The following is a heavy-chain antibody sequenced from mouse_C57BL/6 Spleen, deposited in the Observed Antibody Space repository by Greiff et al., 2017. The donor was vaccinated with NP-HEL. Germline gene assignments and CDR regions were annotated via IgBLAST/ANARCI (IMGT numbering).Heavy chain of an antibody. CDR3: ARIYGSSYYAMDY. J-gene: IGHJ4*01. CDR1: GFSLTSYA. D-gene: IGHD1-1*01. V-gene: IGHV2-9-1*01. CDR2: IWTGGGT. Sequence: VMLVESGPGLVAPSQSLSITCTVSGFSLTSYAISWVRQPPGKGLEWLGVIWTGGGTNYNSALKSRLSISKDNSKSQVFLKMNSLQTDDTARYYCARIYGSSYYAMDYWGQGTSVTVSS.